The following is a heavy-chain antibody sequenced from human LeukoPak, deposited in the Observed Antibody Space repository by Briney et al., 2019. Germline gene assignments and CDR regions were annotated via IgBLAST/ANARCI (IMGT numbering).Heavy chain of an antibody. CDR3: ATQQGGNPGY. CDR2: ITNDGSST. J-gene: IGHJ4*02. D-gene: IGHD1-14*01. V-gene: IGHV3-74*01. Sequence: AGGSLRLSCAASGLTLSSHWMHWVRQAPGKGLVWVSRITNDGSSTTYADSVKGRFPISRDNAKNMLYLQVNSLRAEDTAVYYCATQQGGNPGYWGQGTLVTVSS. CDR1: GLTLSSHW.